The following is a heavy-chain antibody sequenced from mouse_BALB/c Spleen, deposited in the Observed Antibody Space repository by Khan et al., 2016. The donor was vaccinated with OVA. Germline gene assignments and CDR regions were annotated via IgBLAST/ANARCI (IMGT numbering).Heavy chain of an antibody. CDR3: TRSGYGAFAY. Sequence: QVQLQQSGAELVKPGASVRLSCKASGYTFTSYYLYWVKQRPGHGLEWIGDINPSNGGTNFNENFKTKATLTVDKSSSTAYMQLSSLTSEDSAVXYCTRSGYGAFAYWGQGTMVTVSA. CDR2: INPSNGGT. D-gene: IGHD1-1*02. CDR1: GYTFTSYY. J-gene: IGHJ3*01. V-gene: IGHV1S81*02.